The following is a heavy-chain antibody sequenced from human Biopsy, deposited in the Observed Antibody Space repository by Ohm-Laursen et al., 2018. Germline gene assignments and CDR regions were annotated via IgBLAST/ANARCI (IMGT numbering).Heavy chain of an antibody. V-gene: IGHV1-69*13. CDR2: IIPIFGTA. CDR1: GGTFTNYA. Sequence: SVKVSCKASGGTFTNYAISWVRQAPGQGLEWMGGIIPIFGTANYAQKFQGRVTITADESTSTAYMELRSLRSDDTAVYFCAREEDNSGYDYYGMDVWGQGTTVTVSS. D-gene: IGHD3-22*01. J-gene: IGHJ6*02. CDR3: AREEDNSGYDYYGMDV.